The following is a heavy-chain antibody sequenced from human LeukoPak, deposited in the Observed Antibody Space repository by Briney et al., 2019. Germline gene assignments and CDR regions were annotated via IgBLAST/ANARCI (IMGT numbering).Heavy chain of an antibody. J-gene: IGHJ4*02. Sequence: SETLSLTCAASGWSFSGYYWSWIRQPPGKGLEWIGEINHSGSTNYNPSLKSRVTISVDTSKNQFSLKLSSVTAADTAVYYCARGYYGDYSFDYWGQGTLVTVSS. CDR3: ARGYYGDYSFDY. D-gene: IGHD4-17*01. CDR2: INHSGST. CDR1: GWSFSGYY. V-gene: IGHV4-34*01.